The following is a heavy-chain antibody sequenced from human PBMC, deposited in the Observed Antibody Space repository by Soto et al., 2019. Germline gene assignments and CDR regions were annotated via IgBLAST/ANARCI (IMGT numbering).Heavy chain of an antibody. CDR1: GFTFSSYG. CDR2: IWYDGSNK. V-gene: IGHV3-33*01. D-gene: IGHD3-22*01. CDR3: ARLRYDSSGYYVGPFDY. J-gene: IGHJ4*02. Sequence: GGSLRLSCAASGFTFSSYGMHWVRQAPGKGLEWVAVIWYDGSNKYYADSVKGRFTISRDNSKNTLYLQMNSLRAEDTAVYYCARLRYDSSGYYVGPFDYWGQGTLVTVSS.